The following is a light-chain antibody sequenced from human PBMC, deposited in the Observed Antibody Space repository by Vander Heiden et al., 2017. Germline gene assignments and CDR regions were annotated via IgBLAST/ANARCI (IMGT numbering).Light chain of an antibody. CDR1: QRVLSSSYNKNY. CDR3: QQYYSVPVT. CDR2: WAF. Sequence: DIVMTQSPDSLAVSLGERATINCKSSQRVLSSSYNKNYLAWYQQKPGQPPKLLIYWAFTRESGVPDRFSGSGSETAFTLTISSLQAEDVAVYYCQQYYSVPVTFGGGTKVEIK. V-gene: IGKV4-1*01. J-gene: IGKJ4*01.